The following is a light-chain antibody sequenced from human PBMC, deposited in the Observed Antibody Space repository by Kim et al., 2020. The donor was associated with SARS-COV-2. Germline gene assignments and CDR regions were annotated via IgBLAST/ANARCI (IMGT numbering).Light chain of an antibody. CDR3: QVWDSSSDVV. CDR2: YDS. J-gene: IGLJ2*01. V-gene: IGLV3-21*04. CDR1: NIGSKS. Sequence: VAPRQTARITGGENNIGSKSVHWYQQRPGQAPVLVIYYDSDRRSGIPERFSGSNSGTTATLTISRVEAGDEADYYCQVWDSSSDVVFGGGTQLTVL.